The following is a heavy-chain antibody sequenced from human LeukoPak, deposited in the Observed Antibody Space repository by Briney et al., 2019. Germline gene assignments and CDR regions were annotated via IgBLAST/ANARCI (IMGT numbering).Heavy chain of an antibody. Sequence: SQTLSLTCAISGDSVSGNSVAWNWIRQSPSRGLEWLGRTYYRSKWYNDYAVTVKGRITINPDTSKNQFSLKLSSVTAADTAVYYCARGSSGYGDAFDIWGQGTMVTVSS. D-gene: IGHD5-18*01. V-gene: IGHV6-1*01. CDR3: ARGSSGYGDAFDI. CDR1: GDSVSGNSVA. J-gene: IGHJ3*02. CDR2: TYYRSKWYN.